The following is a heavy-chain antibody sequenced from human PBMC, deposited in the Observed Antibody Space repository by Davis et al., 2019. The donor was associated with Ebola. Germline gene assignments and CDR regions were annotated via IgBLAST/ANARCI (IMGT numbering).Heavy chain of an antibody. CDR2: ISYDGVTK. J-gene: IGHJ6*02. Sequence: GSLKISCAASTVTFGVDAMSWVRQAPGKGLEWVAIISYDGVTKDYADSVRGRFTISRDNSKNTVYLQMNSLTNEDTAVYYCVKGGSYYGSGSYWVRYYGMDVWGQGTTVTVSS. D-gene: IGHD3-10*01. CDR3: VKGGSYYGSGSYWVRYYGMDV. V-gene: IGHV3-30-3*01. CDR1: TVTFGVDA.